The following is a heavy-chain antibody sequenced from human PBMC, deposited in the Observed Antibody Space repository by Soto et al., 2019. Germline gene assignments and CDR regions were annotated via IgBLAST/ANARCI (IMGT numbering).Heavy chain of an antibody. V-gene: IGHV1-69*01. CDR1: GGTFSSYA. D-gene: IGHD3-22*01. CDR2: IIPIFGTA. CDR3: ARGHLDYYDSSGYSLFDY. J-gene: IGHJ4*02. Sequence: QVQLVQSGAEVKKPGSSVKVSCKASGGTFSSYAISWVRQAPGQGLEWMGGIIPIFGTANYAQKFQGRVTITADESTSTAYMELSSLRSEDTAVYYCARGHLDYYDSSGYSLFDYWGQGTLVTVSS.